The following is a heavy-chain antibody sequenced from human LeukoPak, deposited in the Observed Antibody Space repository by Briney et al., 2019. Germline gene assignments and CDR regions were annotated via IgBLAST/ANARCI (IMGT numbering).Heavy chain of an antibody. CDR2: INHSGST. Sequence: SETLSLTCAVYGRSFSGYYWSWIRQPPGKGLEWIGEINHSGSTNYSPSLKSRVTISVDTSKNQFSLKLSSVIAADTAVYYCAKAWLVRNWFDPWGQGTLVTVSS. J-gene: IGHJ5*02. CDR1: GRSFSGYY. CDR3: AKAWLVRNWFDP. D-gene: IGHD6-19*01. V-gene: IGHV4-34*01.